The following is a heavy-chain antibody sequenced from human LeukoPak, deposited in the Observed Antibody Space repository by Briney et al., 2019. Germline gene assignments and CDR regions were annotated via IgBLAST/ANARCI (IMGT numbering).Heavy chain of an antibody. V-gene: IGHV4-4*02. CDR3: ARWFGSGSYHTNFYYYGMDV. CDR1: GGSISNVNW. J-gene: IGHJ6*04. CDR2: IYHTGTT. Sequence: PSETLSLTCAVSGGSISNVNWWSWVRQPPGKGLEWIGEIYHTGTTNYNPSLKSRVTISVDKSKNHFSLKVSSVTAADTAVYYCARWFGSGSYHTNFYYYGMDVWGKGTTVSVSS. D-gene: IGHD3-10*01.